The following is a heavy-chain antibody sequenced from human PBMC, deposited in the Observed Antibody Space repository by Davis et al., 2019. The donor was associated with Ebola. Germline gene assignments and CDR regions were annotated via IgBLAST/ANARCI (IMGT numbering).Heavy chain of an antibody. J-gene: IGHJ4*02. CDR2: ISNDGAT. Sequence: PGGSLRLSCVASGFSVSTSFMNWVRQAPGKGLQWVSVISNDGATYYAESVKGRFTISRDNSRNTLFLQMNSVRAEDTAVYYWSIGQYSGPNGWGQGTLVTVSS. CDR3: SIGQYSGPNG. D-gene: IGHD6-6*01. V-gene: IGHV3-53*01. CDR1: GFSVSTSF.